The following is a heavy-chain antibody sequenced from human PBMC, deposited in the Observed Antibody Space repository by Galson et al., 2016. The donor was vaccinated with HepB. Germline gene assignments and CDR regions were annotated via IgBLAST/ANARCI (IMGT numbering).Heavy chain of an antibody. Sequence: SLRLSCAASGFTVSSNYMSWVRQAPGKGLEWVSVIYSGGSTYYADSVKGRFTISRDNAKNSLFLQMNSLRVEDTAVYYCARGFGASDIWGQGTMVTVSS. D-gene: IGHD3-10*01. CDR3: ARGFGASDI. J-gene: IGHJ3*02. CDR1: GFTVSSNY. V-gene: IGHV3-53*01. CDR2: IYSGGST.